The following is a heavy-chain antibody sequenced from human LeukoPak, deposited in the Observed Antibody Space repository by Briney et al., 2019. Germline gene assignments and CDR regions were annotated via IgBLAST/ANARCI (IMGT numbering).Heavy chain of an antibody. CDR2: IIPMSGTV. V-gene: IGHV1-69*06. J-gene: IGHJ4*02. Sequence: SVKVSCKASGGTFSTFGISWVRQAPGQGLEWMGGIIPMSGTVNNAQKFQGRVTITADKSTGTAYMELSSLRSDDTAVYYCSRETGYAYGTAPLDYWGQGTLVTVSS. CDR1: GGTFSTFG. D-gene: IGHD5-18*01. CDR3: SRETGYAYGTAPLDY.